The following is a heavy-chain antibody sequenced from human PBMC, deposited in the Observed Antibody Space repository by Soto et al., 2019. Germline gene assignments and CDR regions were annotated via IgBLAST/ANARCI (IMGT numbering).Heavy chain of an antibody. J-gene: IGHJ4*02. D-gene: IGHD3-16*02. CDR1: GFSLSTSGVG. CDR3: AHSSRAMITFGGVIVFDY. V-gene: IGHV2-5*02. CDR2: IYWDDDK. Sequence: SGPTLVNPTQTLTLTCTFSGFSLSTSGVGVGWIRQPPGKALEWLALIYWDDDKRYSPSLKSRLTITKDTSKNQVVLTMTNMDPVDTATYYCAHSSRAMITFGGVIVFDYWGQGTLVTVSS.